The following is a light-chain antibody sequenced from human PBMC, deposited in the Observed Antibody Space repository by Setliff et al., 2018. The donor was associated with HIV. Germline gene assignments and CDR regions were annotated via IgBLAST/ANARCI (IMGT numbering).Light chain of an antibody. V-gene: IGLV7-46*01. CDR3: LVSYGGARLV. CDR2: DTS. J-gene: IGLJ3*02. Sequence: QAVVTQEPSLTVSPGGTVTLTCGSSTGAVTSGHYPYWFQQKPGQAPRTLIYDTSNKHSWTPARFSGSLLGGKAALTLSGAQPEDEAEYYCLVSYGGARLVFGGGTKVTVL. CDR1: TGAVTSGHY.